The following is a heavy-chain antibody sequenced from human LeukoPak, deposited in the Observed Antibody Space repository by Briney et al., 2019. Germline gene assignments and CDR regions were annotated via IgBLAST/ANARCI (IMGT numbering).Heavy chain of an antibody. V-gene: IGHV3-30*18. Sequence: GGPLRLSCAASGFTFSSYGMHWLRQPPGKGLEWVAVISYDGSNKYYADSVKGRFTISRDNSKNTLYLQMNSLRAEDTAVYYCAKGGDYYYYGMDVWGQGTTVTVSS. J-gene: IGHJ6*02. CDR2: ISYDGSNK. CDR1: GFTFSSYG. CDR3: AKGGDYYYYGMDV.